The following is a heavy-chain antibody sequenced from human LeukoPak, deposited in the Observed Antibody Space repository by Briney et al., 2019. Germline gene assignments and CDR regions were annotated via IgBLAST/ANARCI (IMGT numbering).Heavy chain of an antibody. Sequence: GGSLRLSCAASGFTVSSDYMSWVRQAPGKGLEWVSVIYSGGSTYYADSVKGRFTISRDNAKNSLYLQMDSLRAEDTAVYYCARDGRYCSSTTCYIIPFFDYWGQGTLATVSS. J-gene: IGHJ4*02. CDR1: GFTVSSDY. CDR3: ARDGRYCSSTTCYIIPFFDY. V-gene: IGHV3-66*01. CDR2: IYSGGST. D-gene: IGHD2-2*02.